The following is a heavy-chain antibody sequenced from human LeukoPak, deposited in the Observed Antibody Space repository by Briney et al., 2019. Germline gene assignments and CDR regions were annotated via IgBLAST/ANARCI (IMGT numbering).Heavy chain of an antibody. Sequence: PSETLSLTCAVSGGSISSENPHWGWIRQSPGNGLEWIGTIYYSGSAYYNPSLKSRVTISVDTSKNQFSLKLTSVTAADTAVYYCARSRGLLWFGFYYWGQGTLVTVSS. CDR1: GGSISSENPH. CDR3: ARSRGLLWFGFYY. CDR2: IYYSGSA. D-gene: IGHD3-10*01. J-gene: IGHJ4*02. V-gene: IGHV4-39*07.